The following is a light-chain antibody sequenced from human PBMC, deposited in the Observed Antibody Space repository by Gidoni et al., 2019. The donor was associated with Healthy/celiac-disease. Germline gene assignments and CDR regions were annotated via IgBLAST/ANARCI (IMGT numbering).Light chain of an antibody. Sequence: EIVLTQSPGTLSLSPGERATLSCRASQRVSSSYLAWYQQKPGQAPRLRIYGASSRATGIPDRFSGSGSGTDFTLTISRLEPEDFAVYYCQQYGSSPTWTFXQXTKVEIK. CDR3: QQYGSSPTWT. V-gene: IGKV3-20*01. CDR1: QRVSSSY. J-gene: IGKJ1*01. CDR2: GAS.